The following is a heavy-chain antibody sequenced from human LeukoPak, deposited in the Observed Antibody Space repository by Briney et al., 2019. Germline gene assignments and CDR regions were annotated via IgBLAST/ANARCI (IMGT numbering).Heavy chain of an antibody. J-gene: IGHJ4*02. CDR1: GLNFSSRW. D-gene: IGHD6-13*01. V-gene: IGHV3-7*03. CDR3: ARDSGWWRFDF. CDR2: IKEDGSEK. Sequence: GGSLRLSCAASGLNFSSRWMNWVRQAPGQGLEWVASIKEDGSEKHYVDSVKGRFTISRDNGKNSLYLQMNSLRAEDTAVYYCARDSGWWRFDFWGQGTLVTVSS.